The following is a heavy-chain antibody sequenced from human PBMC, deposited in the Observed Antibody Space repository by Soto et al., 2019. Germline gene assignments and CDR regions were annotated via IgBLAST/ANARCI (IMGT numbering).Heavy chain of an antibody. V-gene: IGHV1-18*01. J-gene: IGHJ6*04. CDR3: AICLDGNYCYYVMDV. CDR2: ISAYNGNT. Sequence: GASVKVSCKASGYNFTSYGISWVRQAPGQGLEWMGWISAYNGNTNYAQKLQGRVTMTTDTSTSTAYMELRSLRSDDTAVYYCAICLDGNYCYYVMDVCGKGTTVPVAS. CDR1: GYNFTSYG. D-gene: IGHD3-16*01.